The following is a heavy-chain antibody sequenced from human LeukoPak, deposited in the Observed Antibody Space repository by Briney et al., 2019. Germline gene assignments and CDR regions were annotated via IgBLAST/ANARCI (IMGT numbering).Heavy chain of an antibody. CDR2: IYYSGST. D-gene: IGHD2-2*01. CDR1: GGSISSGVYY. Sequence: PSETLSLTCTVSGGSISSGVYYWSWIRQPPGKGLEWIGYIYYSGSTYYNPSLKSRVTISVDTSKNQFSLKLSSVTAADTAVYYCARDYLHCSSTSCYPNYCYYMDVWGKGTTVTVSS. V-gene: IGHV4-30-4*08. CDR3: ARDYLHCSSTSCYPNYCYYMDV. J-gene: IGHJ6*03.